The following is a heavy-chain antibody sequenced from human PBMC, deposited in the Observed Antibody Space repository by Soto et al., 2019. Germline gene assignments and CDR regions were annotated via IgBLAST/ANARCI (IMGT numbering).Heavy chain of an antibody. D-gene: IGHD5-18*01. CDR3: ATISYVGGTDY. CDR2: IYTSENA. V-gene: IGHV4-4*07. CDR1: GVSISSYY. J-gene: IGHJ4*02. Sequence: QVQLQESGPGLVKPSETLSLTCTVSGVSISSYYWSWIRQPAGKGLEWIGRIYTSENAHYNPSLKSRVTMSIDTSKNQFSLNLSSVTAADTAVYYCATISYVGGTDYWGRGTRVTVSS.